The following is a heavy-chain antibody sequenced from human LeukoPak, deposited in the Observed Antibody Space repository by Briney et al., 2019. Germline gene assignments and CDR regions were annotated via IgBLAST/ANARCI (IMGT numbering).Heavy chain of an antibody. D-gene: IGHD5-18*01. Sequence: GGPLRLSCAASGFTFSSYAMSWVRQAPGKGLEWVSAISGSGGSTYYADSVKGRFTISRDNSKNTLYLQMNSLRAEDTAVYYCAKDEPENKRLKYTAMARGDYWGQGTLVTVSS. J-gene: IGHJ4*02. V-gene: IGHV3-23*01. CDR2: ISGSGGST. CDR3: AKDEPENKRLKYTAMARGDY. CDR1: GFTFSSYA.